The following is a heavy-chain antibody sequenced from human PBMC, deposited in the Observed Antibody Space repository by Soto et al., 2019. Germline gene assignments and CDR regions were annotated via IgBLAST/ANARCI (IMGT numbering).Heavy chain of an antibody. CDR2: ISSSGSTI. CDR1: GFTFSSYE. V-gene: IGHV3-48*03. CDR3: AREGRVPAATDAFDI. D-gene: IGHD2-2*01. Sequence: GGSLRLSCAASGFTFSSYEMNWVRQAPGKGLEWVSYISSSGSTIYYADSVKGRFTISRDNAKNSLYLQMNSLRAEDTAVYYCAREGRVPAATDAFDIWGQGTMVTVSS. J-gene: IGHJ3*02.